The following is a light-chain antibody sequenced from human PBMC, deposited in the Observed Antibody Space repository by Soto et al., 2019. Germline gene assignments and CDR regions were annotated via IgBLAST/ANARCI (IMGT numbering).Light chain of an antibody. Sequence: EIVLTQSPGTLSLSPGERATLSCRASQSVGSRSFAWYQQKPGQAPSLLIFGVSTRATGIPDRFSGSGSGTDFTLTISRLEPEDFAVYYCQHYGTSLWTFGQGTKVDIK. CDR1: QSVGSRS. V-gene: IGKV3-20*01. J-gene: IGKJ1*01. CDR3: QHYGTSLWT. CDR2: GVS.